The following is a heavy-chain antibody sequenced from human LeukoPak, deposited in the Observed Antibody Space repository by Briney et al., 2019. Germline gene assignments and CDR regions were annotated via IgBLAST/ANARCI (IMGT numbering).Heavy chain of an antibody. D-gene: IGHD4-17*01. CDR2: IYYSGST. Sequence: SETLSLTCTVSGGSVSSGSYYWSWIRQPPGKGLEWIGYIYYSGSTYYNPSLKSRVTISVDTSKNQFSLKLSSVTAADTAVYYCARGSTVTTLMSRLGAFDIWGQGTMVTVSS. V-gene: IGHV4-31*03. J-gene: IGHJ3*02. CDR1: GGSVSSGSYY. CDR3: ARGSTVTTLMSRLGAFDI.